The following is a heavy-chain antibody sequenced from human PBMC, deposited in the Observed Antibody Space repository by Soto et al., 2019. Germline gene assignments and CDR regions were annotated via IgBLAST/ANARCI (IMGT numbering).Heavy chain of an antibody. D-gene: IGHD2-2*01. Sequence: SETLSLPCAVSGGSLSSSNGWSWVRQPPGEGVEWIGEIYHSGSTNYNPSLKSRVTISVDKSKNQFSLKLSSVTAADTAVYYCARGPKRTAIVVVPAAIPLDYWGQGTLVTVSS. CDR1: GGSLSSSNG. CDR2: IYHSGST. J-gene: IGHJ4*02. CDR3: ARGPKRTAIVVVPAAIPLDY. V-gene: IGHV4-4*02.